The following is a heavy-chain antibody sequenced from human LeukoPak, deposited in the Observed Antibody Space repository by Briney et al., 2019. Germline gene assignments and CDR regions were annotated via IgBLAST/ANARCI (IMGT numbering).Heavy chain of an antibody. CDR2: INSDGSST. V-gene: IGHV3-74*01. D-gene: IGHD6-6*01. J-gene: IGHJ5*02. CDR3: ARGKGIAARPSNWFDP. CDR1: GFTFSSYA. Sequence: PGGSLRLSCAASGFTFSSYAMSWVRQAPGKGLVWVSRINSDGSSTSYADSVKGRFTISRDNAKNTLYLQMNSLRAEDTAVYYCARGKGIAARPSNWFDPWGQGTLVTVSS.